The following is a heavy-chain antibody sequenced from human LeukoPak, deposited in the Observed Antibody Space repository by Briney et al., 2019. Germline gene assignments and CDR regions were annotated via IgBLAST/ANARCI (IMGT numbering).Heavy chain of an antibody. Sequence: ASVKVSCKASGHTFTSYGISWVRQAPGQRLEWMGWINAGNGNTKYSQKFQGRVTITRDTSASTAYMELSSLRSEDTAVYYCARDSDDPPFDYRGQGTLVTVSS. CDR1: GHTFTSYG. CDR3: ARDSDDPPFDY. CDR2: INAGNGNT. J-gene: IGHJ4*02. V-gene: IGHV1-3*01.